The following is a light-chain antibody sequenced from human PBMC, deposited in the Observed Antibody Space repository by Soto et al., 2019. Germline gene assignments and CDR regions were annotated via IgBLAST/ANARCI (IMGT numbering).Light chain of an antibody. V-gene: IGKV3-20*01. CDR2: GAS. Sequence: EIVLTQSPGTLSLSPGERATLSCRASQSVSSSYLAWYQQKPGQAPRLLIYGASSRATGIPDRFSGSESGTDFTLTISRLEPEDFAVYYCQQYGSSPFITFGQGTRLAIK. CDR1: QSVSSSY. J-gene: IGKJ5*01. CDR3: QQYGSSPFIT.